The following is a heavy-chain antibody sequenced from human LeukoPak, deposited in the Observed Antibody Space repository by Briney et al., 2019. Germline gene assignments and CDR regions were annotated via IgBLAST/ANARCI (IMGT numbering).Heavy chain of an antibody. V-gene: IGHV4-59*01. CDR1: GGSISSSY. J-gene: IGHJ4*02. D-gene: IGHD5-24*01. CDR2: IYYSGST. CDR3: ARGRDGYRHFDY. Sequence: SETLSLTCTVSGGSISSSYWIWIRQPPGKGLEWIGFIYYSGSTSYNPSLNSRVTISLDTSTNQFSLKLSSVTAADTAVYYCARGRDGYRHFDYWGQGTLVTVSS.